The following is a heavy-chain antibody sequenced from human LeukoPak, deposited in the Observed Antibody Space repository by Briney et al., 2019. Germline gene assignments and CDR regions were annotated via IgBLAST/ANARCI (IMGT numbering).Heavy chain of an antibody. CDR1: GYTFTSYA. D-gene: IGHD6-6*01. Sequence: ASVKVSCKASGYTFTSYAISWVRQAPGQGLEWMGGIIPIFGTANYAQKFQGRVTITADESTSTAYMELSSLRSEDTAVYYCARGRPLDYYYGMDVWGQGTTVTVSS. V-gene: IGHV1-69*13. J-gene: IGHJ6*02. CDR3: ARGRPLDYYYGMDV. CDR2: IIPIFGTA.